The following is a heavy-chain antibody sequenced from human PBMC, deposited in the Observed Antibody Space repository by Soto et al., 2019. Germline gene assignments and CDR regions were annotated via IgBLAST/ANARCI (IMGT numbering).Heavy chain of an antibody. Sequence: QVQLVQSGAEVKKPGSSVKVSCKASGGTFSSYAISWVRQAPGQGLEWMGGIIPILGTANYAQNIQGRVTITADESTSTAYMELSSLRSEHTAVYYCARSGYCSSTSCYWPYYYYGMDVWGQGSTVTVSS. CDR1: GGTFSSYA. J-gene: IGHJ6*02. V-gene: IGHV1-69*01. CDR3: ARSGYCSSTSCYWPYYYYGMDV. CDR2: IIPILGTA. D-gene: IGHD2-2*01.